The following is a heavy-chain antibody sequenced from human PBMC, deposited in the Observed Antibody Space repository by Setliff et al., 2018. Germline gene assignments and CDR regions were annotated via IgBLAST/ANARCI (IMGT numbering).Heavy chain of an antibody. V-gene: IGHV4-39*01. CDR3: ASRTTGPGGWFDF. D-gene: IGHD1-1*01. J-gene: IGHJ5*01. Sequence: LSLTCTVSGGSIINNNYYWGWIRQPPGKGLEWIGTIYYSGTTYYNPSLKGRVTISIDTSKNQFSLNLNSVTAADTAVYYCASRTTGPGGWFDFWGQGSLVTVSS. CDR1: GGSIINNNYY. CDR2: IYYSGTT.